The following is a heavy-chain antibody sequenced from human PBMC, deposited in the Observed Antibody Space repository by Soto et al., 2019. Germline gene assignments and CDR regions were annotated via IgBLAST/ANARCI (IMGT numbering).Heavy chain of an antibody. J-gene: IGHJ3*02. CDR1: GFTFSGYA. V-gene: IGHV3-30-3*01. D-gene: IGHD2-2*01. CDR2: ISYDGSNK. CDR3: ARENLGYCSSTSCYQAFDI. Sequence: LRLSCAASGFTFSGYAMHWVRQAPGKGLEWVAVISYDGSNKYYADSVKGRFTISRDNSKNTLYLQMNSLRAEDTAVYYCARENLGYCSSTSCYQAFDIWGQGTMVTVSS.